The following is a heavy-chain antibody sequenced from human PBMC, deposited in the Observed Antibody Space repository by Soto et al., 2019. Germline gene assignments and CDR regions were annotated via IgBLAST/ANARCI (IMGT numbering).Heavy chain of an antibody. Sequence: QVQLLESGGGVVLPGGSLRLSCEASGSTFNSYGMYWVRQAPGKGLDWVSHILYDGTKKYYADSVKGRFTISRDNSKNTLYLQMDRMRIEDTAVYFCVKDLAHMADHWGQGTLVIVSS. CDR3: VKDLAHMADH. CDR2: ILYDGTKK. J-gene: IGHJ4*02. CDR1: GSTFNSYG. V-gene: IGHV3-30*18.